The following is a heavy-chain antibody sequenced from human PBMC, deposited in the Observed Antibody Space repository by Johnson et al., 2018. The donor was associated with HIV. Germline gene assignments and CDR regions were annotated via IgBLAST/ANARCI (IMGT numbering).Heavy chain of an antibody. CDR2: FYSGGRT. CDR3: ARNEYSNYGGRDAFDI. J-gene: IGHJ3*02. CDR1: GFTVSSNY. V-gene: IGHV3-66*01. D-gene: IGHD4-11*01. Sequence: VQLVESGGGLVQPGGSLRLSCVASGFTVSSNYMSWVRQAPGKGLEWVSGFYSGGRTYYADSVKGRFLITRDNSKNSLYLQMNGLRAEDTAVYYCARNEYSNYGGRDAFDIWGQGTMVTVPS.